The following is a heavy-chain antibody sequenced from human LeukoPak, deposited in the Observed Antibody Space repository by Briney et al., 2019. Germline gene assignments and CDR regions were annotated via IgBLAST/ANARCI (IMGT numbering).Heavy chain of an antibody. CDR3: ARSPWNSYDY. V-gene: IGHV5-51*01. CDR2: VHPGDSDT. D-gene: IGHD5-12*01. J-gene: IGHJ4*02. Sequence: GESLKISCKGSGYTFTSYWIGWVRRMPGKGLDWMGIVHPGDSDTRYSPSFEGQVTISVDKSISTAYLQWSSLKASDTAIYYCARSPWNSYDYWGQGTLVTVSS. CDR1: GYTFTSYW.